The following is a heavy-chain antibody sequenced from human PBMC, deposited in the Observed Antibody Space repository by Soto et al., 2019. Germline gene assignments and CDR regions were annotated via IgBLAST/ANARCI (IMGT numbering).Heavy chain of an antibody. CDR3: ARQCYYDSSGYCPFDY. V-gene: IGHV5-51*01. J-gene: IGHJ4*02. CDR2: IYPGDSDT. Sequence: PGASLKISCKGSGYSFTSYWIGWVRQMPGKGLEWMGIIYPGDSDTRYSPSFQGQVTISADKSISTAYLQWSSLKASDTAMYYCARQCYYDSSGYCPFDYWGQGTLVTVSS. CDR1: GYSFTSYW. D-gene: IGHD3-22*01.